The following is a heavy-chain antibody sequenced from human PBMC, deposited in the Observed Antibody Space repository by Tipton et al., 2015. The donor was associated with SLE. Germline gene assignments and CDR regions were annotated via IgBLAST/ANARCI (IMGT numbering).Heavy chain of an antibody. CDR1: DGSLSNYY. J-gene: IGHJ6*02. D-gene: IGHD2-2*01. Sequence: TLSLNCAVHDGSLSNYYWSWFRRPPGGGLEWIGEITRRGKNNYNPSLKSRVTISVDTSKNQFSLNLRSVTAADTAVYYCARGCSSSTCEPFYFFGMDVWGQGTTVTVSS. V-gene: IGHV4-34*01. CDR3: ARGCSSSTCEPFYFFGMDV. CDR2: ITRRGKN.